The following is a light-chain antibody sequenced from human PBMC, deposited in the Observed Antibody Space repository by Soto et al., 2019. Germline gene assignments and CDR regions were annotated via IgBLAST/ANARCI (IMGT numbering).Light chain of an antibody. CDR2: DAS. J-gene: IGKJ1*01. CDR3: QQRSNWPPTWT. Sequence: EIVLTQSPATLSLSPGERATLSCRASQSVSSYLAWYQHKPGQAPRLLIYDASKRATGIPARFSGSGSGTDFTLTISSLETDDFAVYYCQQRSNWPPTWTCGQGTRVDIK. CDR1: QSVSSY. V-gene: IGKV3-11*01.